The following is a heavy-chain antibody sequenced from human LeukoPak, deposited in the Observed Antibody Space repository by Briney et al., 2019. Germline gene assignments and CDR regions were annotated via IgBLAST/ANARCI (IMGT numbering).Heavy chain of an antibody. J-gene: IGHJ6*03. V-gene: IGHV3-23*01. CDR3: AKAYCSTSSCCNYYYYYYMDV. Sequence: GGSLRLSCAASGFTFSSYAMSWVRQAPGKGLEWVSAISGSGGTTYYSDSVKGRFTISRDNSKNTLYLQMNSLRAEDTAVYYCAKAYCSTSSCCNYYYYYYMDVWGKGTTVTVSS. CDR1: GFTFSSYA. CDR2: ISGSGGTT. D-gene: IGHD2-2*01.